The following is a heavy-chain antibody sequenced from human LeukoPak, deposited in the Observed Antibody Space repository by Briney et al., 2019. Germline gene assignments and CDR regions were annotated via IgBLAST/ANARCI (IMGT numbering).Heavy chain of an antibody. CDR3: ARDPTVTMLLDAFDI. CDR2: ISYDGSNK. D-gene: IGHD4-17*01. Sequence: PGGSLRPSCAASGFTFSSYAMHWVRQAPGKGLEWVAVISYDGSNKYYADSVKGRFTISRDNSKNTLYLQMNSLRAEDTAVYYCARDPTVTMLLDAFDIWGQGTMVTVSS. V-gene: IGHV3-30-3*01. CDR1: GFTFSSYA. J-gene: IGHJ3*02.